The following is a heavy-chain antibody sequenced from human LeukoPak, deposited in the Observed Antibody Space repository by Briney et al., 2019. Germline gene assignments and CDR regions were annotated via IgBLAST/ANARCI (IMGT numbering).Heavy chain of an antibody. J-gene: IGHJ2*01. CDR3: ARGKVKVMTLLRGHRYFDL. CDR1: GGSFSGYY. V-gene: IGHV4-34*01. CDR2: IIHSGST. Sequence: PSETLSLTCGVYGGSFSGYYWTWIRQSPGMGLEWIGEIIHSGSTNYNPSLTSRVTISVDTSKNQFSLELSSVTAADTAVYYCARGKVKVMTLLRGHRYFDLWGRGTLVTVSS. D-gene: IGHD2-21*02.